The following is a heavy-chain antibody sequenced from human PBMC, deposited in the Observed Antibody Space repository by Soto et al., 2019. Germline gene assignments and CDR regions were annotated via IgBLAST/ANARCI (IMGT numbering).Heavy chain of an antibody. D-gene: IGHD6-13*01. CDR1: GFTFSSYG. V-gene: IGHV3-33*01. CDR2: IWYDGSNK. J-gene: IGHJ4*02. Sequence: GGSLRLSCAASGFTFSSYGMHWVRQAPGKGLEWVAVIWYDGSNKYYADSVKGRFTISRDNSKNTLYLQMNSLRAEDTAVYYCARDHTAAGSRFDYWGQGTLVTVSS. CDR3: ARDHTAAGSRFDY.